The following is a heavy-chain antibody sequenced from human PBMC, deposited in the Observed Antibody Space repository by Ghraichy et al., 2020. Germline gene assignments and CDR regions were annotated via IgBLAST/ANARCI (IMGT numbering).Heavy chain of an antibody. CDR3: ARHVGYGSGKRANWYFDL. D-gene: IGHD3-10*01. J-gene: IGHJ2*01. V-gene: IGHV4-39*01. Sequence: SETLSLTCTVSGGSISSSSYYWGWIRQPPGKGLEWIGSIYYSGSTYYNPSLKSRVTISVDTSKNQFSLKLSSVTAADTAVYYCARHVGYGSGKRANWYFDLWGRGTLVTVSS. CDR2: IYYSGST. CDR1: GGSISSSSYY.